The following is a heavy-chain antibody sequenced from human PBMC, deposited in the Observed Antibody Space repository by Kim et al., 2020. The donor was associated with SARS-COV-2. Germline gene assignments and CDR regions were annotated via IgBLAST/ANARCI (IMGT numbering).Heavy chain of an antibody. CDR3: ARGVVVLTPGSAFDI. D-gene: IGHD2-21*02. J-gene: IGHJ3*02. Sequence: GESLKISCKGSGYSFTSYWIGWVRQMPGKGLEWMGIIYPGDSDTRYSPSFQGQVTISADKSISTAYLQWSSLKASDTAMYYCARGVVVLTPGSAFDIWGQGTMGTVSS. V-gene: IGHV5-51*01. CDR2: IYPGDSDT. CDR1: GYSFTSYW.